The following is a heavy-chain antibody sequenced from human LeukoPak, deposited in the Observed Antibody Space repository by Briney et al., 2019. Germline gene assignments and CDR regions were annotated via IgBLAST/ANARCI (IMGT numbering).Heavy chain of an antibody. CDR1: GYTFTSYY. D-gene: IGHD3-10*01. CDR3: ARSGDYYGSGSINWFDP. Sequence: ASVKVSCKASGYTFTSYYMHWVRQAPGQGLEWMGMINPSGGSTSYAQKFQGRVTMTRDTSTSTVYMELSSLRSEDTAVYYCARSGDYYGSGSINWFDPWGQGTLVTVSS. V-gene: IGHV1-46*01. CDR2: INPSGGST. J-gene: IGHJ5*02.